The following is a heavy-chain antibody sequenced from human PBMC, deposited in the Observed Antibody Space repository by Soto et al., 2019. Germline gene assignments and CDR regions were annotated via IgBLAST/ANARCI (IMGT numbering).Heavy chain of an antibody. CDR3: ATNPGFVTTGAPPGYYGMDV. V-gene: IGHV1-69*01. CDR2: IIPIFGTA. J-gene: IGHJ6*02. Sequence: QVQLVQSGAEVKKPGSSVKVSCKASGGTFSSYAISWVRQAPGQGLEWMGGIIPIFGTANYAQKFQGRVTITADESTSTAYMELSSLRSEDTAVYYCATNPGFVTTGAPPGYYGMDVWGQGTTVTVSS. D-gene: IGHD4-17*01. CDR1: GGTFSSYA.